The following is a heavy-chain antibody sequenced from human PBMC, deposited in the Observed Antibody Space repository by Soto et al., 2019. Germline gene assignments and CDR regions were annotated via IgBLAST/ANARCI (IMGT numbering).Heavy chain of an antibody. CDR3: AKDRGIIVKAGDAFDV. Sequence: PGGSLRLSCASSGFTLSMFAVNWVRQAPGKGLEWVSYISDSGDRTYYADSVKGRFTISRDRSKNTVSLQMDSLRAEDTAVYYCAKDRGIIVKAGDAFDVWGQGTKVTVSS. D-gene: IGHD3-16*02. J-gene: IGHJ3*01. CDR1: GFTLSMFA. V-gene: IGHV3-23*01. CDR2: ISDSGDRT.